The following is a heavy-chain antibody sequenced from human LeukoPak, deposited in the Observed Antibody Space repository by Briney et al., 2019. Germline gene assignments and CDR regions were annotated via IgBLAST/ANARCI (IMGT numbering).Heavy chain of an antibody. CDR2: IYYSGST. J-gene: IGHJ3*02. CDR3: ASDITGTTKYAFDI. CDR1: GGSISRYY. V-gene: IGHV4-59*08. Sequence: SETLSLTCTVSGGSISRYYWSWIRQPPGKGPEWIGYIYYSGSTNYNPSLKRRVTISVDTSKNQFSLTLSSVTAADTAIYYCASDITGTTKYAFDIWGQGTMVTVSS. D-gene: IGHD1-14*01.